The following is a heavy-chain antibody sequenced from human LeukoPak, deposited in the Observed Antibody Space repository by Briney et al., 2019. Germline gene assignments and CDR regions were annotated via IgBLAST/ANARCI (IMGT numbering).Heavy chain of an antibody. Sequence: ASVKVSCKTSGYTFTSYGISWVRQAPGQGLEWMGWISAYNGNTNYAQKLQGRVTMTTDTSTSTAYMELRSLRSDDTAVYYCAREKLPLFGLLFVPYDFDYWGQGTLVTVSS. V-gene: IGHV1-18*01. CDR3: AREKLPLFGLLFVPYDFDY. CDR2: ISAYNGNT. CDR1: GYTFTSYG. J-gene: IGHJ4*02. D-gene: IGHD2-21*02.